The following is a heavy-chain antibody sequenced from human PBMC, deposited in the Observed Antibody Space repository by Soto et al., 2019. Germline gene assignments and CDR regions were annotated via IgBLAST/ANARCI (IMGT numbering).Heavy chain of an antibody. CDR1: GYTLTELS. Sequence: QVELVQSGAEVKKPGASVKVSCKVSGYTLTELSMHWVRQAPGKGLEWMGVFDAEDGAASYAQNFQGRVTMTVDTSTDTAYTEVTSLRSEDTAVYYCATDLFPDYADAWVTFRPADYWGQGTQVTVSS. J-gene: IGHJ4*02. V-gene: IGHV1-24*01. CDR2: FDAEDGAA. CDR3: ATDLFPDYADAWVTFRPADY. D-gene: IGHD3-16*02.